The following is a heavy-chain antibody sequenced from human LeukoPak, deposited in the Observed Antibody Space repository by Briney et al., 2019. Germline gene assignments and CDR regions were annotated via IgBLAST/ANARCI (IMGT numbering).Heavy chain of an antibody. CDR3: ARGVVARGYSYGHLYYYMDV. Sequence: SETLSLTCAVYGGSFSGYYWSWIRQPPGKGLEWIGEINHSGSTNYNPSLKSRVTISVATSKNQFSLKLSSVTAADTAVYYCARGVVARGYSYGHLYYYMDVWGKGTTVTVSS. V-gene: IGHV4-34*01. CDR2: INHSGST. D-gene: IGHD5-18*01. J-gene: IGHJ6*03. CDR1: GGSFSGYY.